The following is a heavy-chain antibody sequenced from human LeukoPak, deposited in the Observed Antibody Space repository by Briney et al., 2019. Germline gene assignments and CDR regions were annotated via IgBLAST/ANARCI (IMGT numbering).Heavy chain of an antibody. J-gene: IGHJ3*02. V-gene: IGHV3-33*06. CDR2: IWYDGSNK. CDR1: GFTFSSYG. D-gene: IGHD2-2*01. CDR3: AKDLDCSSTSCYGAFDI. Sequence: PGRSLRLSCAASGFTFSSYGMHWVRQAPGKGLEWVAVIWYDGSNKYYADSVKGRFTISGDNSKNTLYLQMNSLRAEDTAVYYCAKDLDCSSTSCYGAFDIWGQGTMVTVSS.